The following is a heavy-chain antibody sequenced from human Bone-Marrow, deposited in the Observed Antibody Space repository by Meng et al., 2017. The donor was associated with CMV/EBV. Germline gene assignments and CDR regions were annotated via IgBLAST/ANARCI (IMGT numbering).Heavy chain of an antibody. CDR2: ISAYNGDS. Sequence: ASVKVSCKASGYTFASYGVSWVRQAPGQGLECLGWISAYNGDSHYSQSLQGRVTMTTDTSTRTAYMELRSLRSDDTAVYYCARMGYYYGSGTHYYYGLDVWGQWNTVTVSS. CDR1: GYTFASYG. D-gene: IGHD3-10*01. J-gene: IGHJ6*02. CDR3: ARMGYYYGSGTHYYYGLDV. V-gene: IGHV1-18*01.